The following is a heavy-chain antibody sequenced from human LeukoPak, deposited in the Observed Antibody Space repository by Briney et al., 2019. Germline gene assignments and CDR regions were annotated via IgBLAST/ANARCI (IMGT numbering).Heavy chain of an antibody. CDR1: GLTLGAYA. V-gene: IGHV3-49*04. CDR3: TRASSSTWSYYYYYMDV. Sequence: GGSLRLSCTASGLTLGAYAMSWVRQAPGKGLEGVGFIRSKTYGGTTEYAASVKGRFTISRDDSKSIAYLQMNSLKTEDTAVYYCTRASSSTWSYYYYYMDVWGEGTTVTISS. D-gene: IGHD6-13*01. CDR2: IRSKTYGGTT. J-gene: IGHJ6*03.